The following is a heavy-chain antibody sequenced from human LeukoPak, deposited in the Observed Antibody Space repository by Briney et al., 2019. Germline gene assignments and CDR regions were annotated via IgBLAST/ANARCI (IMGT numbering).Heavy chain of an antibody. Sequence: SETLSLTCTVSGGSISGYYWSWIRQPAGKGLEWIGRIYTSGSTNYNPSLKSRVTISVDMSKNHFSLGLSSVTAADTAMYYCARGTLYSGWSYYFDYWGQGSQVTVSS. CDR3: ARGTLYSGWSYYFDY. CDR1: GGSISGYY. J-gene: IGHJ4*02. D-gene: IGHD6-19*01. CDR2: IYTSGST. V-gene: IGHV4-4*07.